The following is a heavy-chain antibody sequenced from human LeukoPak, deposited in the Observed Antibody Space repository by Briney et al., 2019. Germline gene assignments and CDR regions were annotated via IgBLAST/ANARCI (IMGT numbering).Heavy chain of an antibody. Sequence: SETLSLTCTVSGGSISSGGYYWSWIRQHPGKGLEWIAYIYYSGSTNYNPSLKSRVTISVDTSKNQFSLKLSSVTAADTAVYYCARDRSPEHYYDSSHWDYYYGMDVWGQGTTVTVSS. J-gene: IGHJ6*02. D-gene: IGHD3-22*01. CDR3: ARDRSPEHYYDSSHWDYYYGMDV. CDR1: GGSISSGGYY. CDR2: IYYSGST. V-gene: IGHV4-61*08.